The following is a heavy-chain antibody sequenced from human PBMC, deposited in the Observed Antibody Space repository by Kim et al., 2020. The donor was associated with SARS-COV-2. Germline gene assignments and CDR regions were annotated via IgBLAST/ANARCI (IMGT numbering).Heavy chain of an antibody. Sequence: SETLSLTCAVYGGSFSGYYWSWIRQPPGKGLEWIGEINNSGSTNYNPSLKSRVTISVDTSKNQFSLKLSPVTTADTAVYYCARDRYYDFWSGDANFSYYYIYGMDVWGEGTTVTVSS. CDR1: GGSFSGYY. J-gene: IGHJ6*04. CDR3: ARDRYYDFWSGDANFSYYYIYGMDV. V-gene: IGHV4-34*01. CDR2: INNSGST. D-gene: IGHD3-3*01.